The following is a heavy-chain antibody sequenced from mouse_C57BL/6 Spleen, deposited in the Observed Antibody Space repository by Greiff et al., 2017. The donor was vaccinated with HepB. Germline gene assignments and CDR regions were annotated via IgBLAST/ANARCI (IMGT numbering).Heavy chain of an antibody. CDR3: ALYYDYDGGTYYAMDY. V-gene: IGHV1-82*01. CDR2: IYPGDGDT. Sequence: QVQLQQSGPELVKPGASVKISCKASGYAFSSSWMNWVKQRPGKGLEWIGRIYPGDGDTNYNGKFKGKATLTADKSSSTAYMQLSSLTSEDSAVYFCALYYDYDGGTYYAMDYWGQGTSVTVSS. D-gene: IGHD2-4*01. CDR1: GYAFSSSW. J-gene: IGHJ4*01.